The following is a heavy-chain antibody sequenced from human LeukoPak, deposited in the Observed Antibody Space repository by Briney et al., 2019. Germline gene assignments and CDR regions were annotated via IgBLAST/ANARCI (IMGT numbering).Heavy chain of an antibody. J-gene: IGHJ5*02. CDR1: VYTFTGYY. CDR3: ARDHLWQWLANWFDL. Sequence: ASVKVSCKASVYTFTGYYMHWVRQAPGQGLEWMGWINPNSGGTNYAQKFQGRVTMTRDTSISTAYMELSRRRSDDTAVYYCARDHLWQWLANWFDLWGQGTLVTVSS. D-gene: IGHD6-19*01. CDR2: INPNSGGT. V-gene: IGHV1-2*02.